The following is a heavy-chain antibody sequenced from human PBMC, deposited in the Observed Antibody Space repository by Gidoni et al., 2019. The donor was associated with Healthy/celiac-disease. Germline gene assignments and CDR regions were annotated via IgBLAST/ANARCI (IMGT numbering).Heavy chain of an antibody. V-gene: IGHV4-39*07. J-gene: IGHJ6*02. CDR2: IYYSGST. CDR3: ARVVEVGIVGATTLSGMDV. CDR1: GGYISNSRYY. Sequence: QLPLQESGPGLVQPSETLSLTCTVSGGYISNSRYYCGWIRPPPGKGLEWIGSIYYSGSTYYNPSLKSRVTISVDTSKNQFSLKLSSVTAADTAVYYCARVVEVGIVGATTLSGMDVWGQGTTVTVSS. D-gene: IGHD1-26*01.